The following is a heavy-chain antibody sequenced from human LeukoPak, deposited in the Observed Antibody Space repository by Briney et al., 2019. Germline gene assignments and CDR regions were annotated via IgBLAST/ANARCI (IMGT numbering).Heavy chain of an antibody. V-gene: IGHV5-51*01. CDR1: GYSFTSYW. Sequence: GESLKISCKGSGYSFTSYWIGWVRQMPGKGLEWMGIIYPGDSDTRYSPSFQGQVTISADKSISTAYLQWSSLKASDTAMYYCASASPGYSSGWYCAFDIWGQGTMVTVSS. CDR3: ASASPGYSSGWYCAFDI. CDR2: IYPGDSDT. D-gene: IGHD6-19*01. J-gene: IGHJ3*02.